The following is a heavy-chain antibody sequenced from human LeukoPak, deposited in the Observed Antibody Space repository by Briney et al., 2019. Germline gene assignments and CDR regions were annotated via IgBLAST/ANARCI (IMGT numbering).Heavy chain of an antibody. D-gene: IGHD5-24*01. CDR1: GFTFINYA. J-gene: IGHJ4*02. CDR3: AKDPLVEMATIPYYFDY. V-gene: IGHV3-30*04. CDR2: ISYDGSTK. Sequence: PGGSLRLSCATSGFTFINYAMHWVRQAPGKGLEGVALISYDGSTKYYADSVKGRFTISRDNSKNTLYLQMTSLRAEDTAVYYCAKDPLVEMATIPYYFDYWGQGTLVTVSS.